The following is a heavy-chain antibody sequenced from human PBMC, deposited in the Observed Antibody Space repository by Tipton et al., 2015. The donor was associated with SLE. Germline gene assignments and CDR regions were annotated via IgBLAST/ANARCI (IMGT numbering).Heavy chain of an antibody. D-gene: IGHD1-1*01. CDR3: AGALASFDY. Sequence: TLSLTCAVYGGSFSGYYWSWIRQPPGKGLEWIGEINHSGSTNYNPSLKSRVTISIGTSKNQFSLKLSSVTAADTAVYYCAGALASFDYWGQGTLVTVSS. J-gene: IGHJ4*02. CDR1: GGSFSGYY. V-gene: IGHV4-34*01. CDR2: INHSGST.